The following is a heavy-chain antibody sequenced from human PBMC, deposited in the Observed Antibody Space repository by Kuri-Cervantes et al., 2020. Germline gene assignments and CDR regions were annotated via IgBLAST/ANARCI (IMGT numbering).Heavy chain of an antibody. CDR1: GGPFSGYY. V-gene: IGHV4-34*01. CDR2: INHSGST. J-gene: IGHJ4*02. CDR3: AAYDSSGYYYGH. Sequence: SETLSLTCAVYGGPFSGYYWSWIRQPPGKGLEWIGEINHSGSTNYNPSLKSRVTISVDTSKNQFSLKLSSVTAADTAVYYCAAYDSSGYYYGHWGQGTLVTVSS. D-gene: IGHD3-22*01.